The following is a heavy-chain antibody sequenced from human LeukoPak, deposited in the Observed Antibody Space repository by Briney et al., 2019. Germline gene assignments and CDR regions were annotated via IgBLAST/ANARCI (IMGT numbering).Heavy chain of an antibody. V-gene: IGHV4-59*08. D-gene: IGHD2-15*01. Sequence: SETLSLTCTVSGGSISSYYWSWIRQPPGKGLEWIGYIYYSGSTNYNPSLKSRVTISVDTSKNQFSLKLSSVTAADTAVYYCARLEVVVAATLQYWFDPWGQGTLVTVSS. CDR3: ARLEVVVAATLQYWFDP. CDR1: GGSISSYY. J-gene: IGHJ5*02. CDR2: IYYSGST.